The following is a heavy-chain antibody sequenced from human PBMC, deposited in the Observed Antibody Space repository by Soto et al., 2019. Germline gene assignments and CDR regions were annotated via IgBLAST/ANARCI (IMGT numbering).Heavy chain of an antibody. CDR3: ARGHRPRGYIDAFDYYYYAMDV. CDR1: GGSFSGYY. CDR2: ITHSGKT. V-gene: IGHV4-34*01. Sequence: SETLSLTCAVFGGSFSGYYWTWVRQSPGKGLEWIGEITHSGKTNYNPSLKSRVTISVDTSKNQFSLNLSSVTAADTAVYYCARGHRPRGYIDAFDYYYYAMDVWGQGTTVTVSS. D-gene: IGHD5-18*01. J-gene: IGHJ6*02.